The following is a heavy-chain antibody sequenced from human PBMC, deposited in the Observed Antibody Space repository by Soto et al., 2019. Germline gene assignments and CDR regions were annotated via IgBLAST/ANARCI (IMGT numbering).Heavy chain of an antibody. CDR1: GYSFTSYW. Sequence: PGESLKISCKGSGYSFTSYWIGWVRQMPGKGLEWMGIIYPGDSDTRYSPSFQGQVTISADKSISTAYLQWSSLKASDTAMYYCARSLYYDILTGYYSSWFDPWGQGTLVTVSS. D-gene: IGHD3-9*01. J-gene: IGHJ5*02. CDR3: ARSLYYDILTGYYSSWFDP. CDR2: IYPGDSDT. V-gene: IGHV5-51*01.